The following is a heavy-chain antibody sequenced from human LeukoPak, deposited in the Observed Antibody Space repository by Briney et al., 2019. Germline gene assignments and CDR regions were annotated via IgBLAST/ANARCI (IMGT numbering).Heavy chain of an antibody. D-gene: IGHD3-3*01. CDR3: ARDRAWNYFDY. Sequence: GGSLRLSCTASGFTFSNFWMGWVRQAPGKGLEWVANIKQDETEKFYLGSVKGRFTISRDNAKNSLYLQMNSLRVEDTALYYCARDRAWNYFDYWGQGTLVTVSS. CDR2: IKQDETEK. CDR1: GFTFSNFW. V-gene: IGHV3-7*03. J-gene: IGHJ4*02.